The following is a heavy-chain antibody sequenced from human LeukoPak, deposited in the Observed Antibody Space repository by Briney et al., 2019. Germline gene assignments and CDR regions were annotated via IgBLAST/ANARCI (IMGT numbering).Heavy chain of an antibody. CDR3: ARGSPTPDY. Sequence: TSETLSLTCTVPGGSISSYYWSWIRQPPGKGLEWIGYIFYSGSTNYNPSLKSRVTISVDTSKNQFSLKLSSVTAADTAVYYCARGSPTPDYWGQGTLVTVSS. CDR2: IFYSGST. V-gene: IGHV4-59*01. CDR1: GGSISSYY. J-gene: IGHJ4*02. D-gene: IGHD1-26*01.